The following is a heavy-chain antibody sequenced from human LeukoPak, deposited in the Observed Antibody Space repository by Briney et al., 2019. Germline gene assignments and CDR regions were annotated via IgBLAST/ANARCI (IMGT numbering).Heavy chain of an antibody. J-gene: IGHJ4*02. D-gene: IGHD6-13*01. CDR2: ISGSGDST. V-gene: IGHV3-23*01. CDR3: AKTRPLDSSSWSHGDY. Sequence: PGGSLRLSCAASGFTFSSYAMSWVRQAPGKGLEWVSAISGSGDSTYYGDSVKGRFTISRGNSKNTLYLQMNSLRAEDTAVHYCAKTRPLDSSSWSHGDYWGQGTLVTVSS. CDR1: GFTFSSYA.